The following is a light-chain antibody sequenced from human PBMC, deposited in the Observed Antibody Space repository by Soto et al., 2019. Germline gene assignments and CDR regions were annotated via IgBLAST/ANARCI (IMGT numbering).Light chain of an antibody. V-gene: IGLV2-11*01. CDR1: SSDVGGYDD. Sequence: QSALTQPRSVSGSPGQSVTISCTGTSSDVGGYDDVSWCQQHPGKAPKLLIYDVTRRPSGVPDRFSGSKSGNTASLTISGLQAEYEADYYCCSYAGAYTWMFGGGTKLTVL. CDR2: DVT. CDR3: CSYAGAYTWM. J-gene: IGLJ3*02.